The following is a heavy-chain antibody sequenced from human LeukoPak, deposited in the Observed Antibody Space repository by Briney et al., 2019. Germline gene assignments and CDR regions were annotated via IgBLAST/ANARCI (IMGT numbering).Heavy chain of an antibody. CDR3: ARTPIAVADKFDY. V-gene: IGHV5-51*01. CDR1: GYSFTSYW. D-gene: IGHD6-19*01. J-gene: IGHJ4*02. CDR2: IYPGDSDT. Sequence: GESLKISCKRSGYSFTSYWIGWVRQMPGKGLEWMGIIYPGDSDTRYSPSFQGQVTISADKSISTAYLQWSSLKASDTAMYYCARTPIAVADKFDYWGQGTLVTVSS.